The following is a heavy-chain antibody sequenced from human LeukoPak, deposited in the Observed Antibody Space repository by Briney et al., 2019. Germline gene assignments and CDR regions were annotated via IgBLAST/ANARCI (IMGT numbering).Heavy chain of an antibody. D-gene: IGHD6-19*01. CDR3: ARDRMLAYSSGSYLRTRIIDY. CDR1: GFTFNNFA. Sequence: PGGSLRLSCAASGFTFNNFAMSWVRQAPGKGLEWVSAISGSGGSTYYADSVKGRFTISRDNAKNTVYLQMNTLRAEDTAVYYCARDRMLAYSSGSYLRTRIIDYWGQGNLVTVSS. V-gene: IGHV3-23*01. J-gene: IGHJ4*02. CDR2: ISGSGGST.